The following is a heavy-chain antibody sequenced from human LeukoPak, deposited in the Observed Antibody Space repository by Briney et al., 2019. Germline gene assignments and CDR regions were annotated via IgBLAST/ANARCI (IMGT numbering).Heavy chain of an antibody. CDR3: ARDALVQSPTFDY. CDR2: ISYDGSNK. D-gene: IGHD6-13*01. V-gene: IGHV3-30*04. Sequence: GGSLRLSCAASGFTLSSYAMHWVRQAPGKGLEWVAVISYDGSNKYYADSVKGRFTISRDNSKNTLYLQMNSLRAEDTAVYYCARDALVQSPTFDYWGQGTLVTVSS. CDR1: GFTLSSYA. J-gene: IGHJ4*02.